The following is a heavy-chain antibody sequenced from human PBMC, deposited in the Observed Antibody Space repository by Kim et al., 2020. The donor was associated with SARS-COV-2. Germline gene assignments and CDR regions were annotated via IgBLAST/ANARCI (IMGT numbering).Heavy chain of an antibody. J-gene: IGHJ4*02. V-gene: IGHV3-48*02. CDR1: GFTFSSYS. Sequence: GGSLRLSCAASGFTFSSYSMNWVRQAPGKGLEWVSYISSSSSTIYYADSVKGRFTISRDNAKNSLYLQMNSLRDEDTAVYYCARDRLVGFYGSGSYYGFDYWGQGTLVTVSS. CDR2: ISSSSSTI. CDR3: ARDRLVGFYGSGSYYGFDY. D-gene: IGHD3-10*01.